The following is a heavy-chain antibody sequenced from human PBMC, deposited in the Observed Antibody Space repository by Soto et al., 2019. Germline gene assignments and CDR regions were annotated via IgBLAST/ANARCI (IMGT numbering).Heavy chain of an antibody. CDR1: GFTFSSYS. J-gene: IGHJ4*02. Sequence: EVQLVESGGGLVKPGGSLRLSCAASGFTFSSYSMNWVRQAPGKGLEWVSSISSSSSYIYYADSVKGRFTISRDNAKNSLYLQMNGLRAEDTAVYYCARAPGTGYDSSGYYYSYWGQGTLVTVSS. D-gene: IGHD3-22*01. CDR3: ARAPGTGYDSSGYYYSY. V-gene: IGHV3-21*01. CDR2: ISSSSSYI.